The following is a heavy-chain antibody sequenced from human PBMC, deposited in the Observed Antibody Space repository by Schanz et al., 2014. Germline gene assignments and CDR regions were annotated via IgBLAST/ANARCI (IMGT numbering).Heavy chain of an antibody. CDR2: IYSNGIS. V-gene: IGHV4-4*07. CDR3: VRVKGEHSGHDYIVY. D-gene: IGHD5-12*01. Sequence: QVQLQESGPGLVKPSETLSVTCTVSGGSINNYFWTWIRQPAGKGLEWIGRIYSNGISPYNPSLXXXVTMSVDTSKNKFSLNLTPVTPADTAIYYCVRVKGEHSGHDYIVYWGQGIQVTVSP. J-gene: IGHJ4*02. CDR1: GGSINNYF.